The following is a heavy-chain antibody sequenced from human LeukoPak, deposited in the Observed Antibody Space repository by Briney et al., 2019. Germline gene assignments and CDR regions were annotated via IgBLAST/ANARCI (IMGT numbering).Heavy chain of an antibody. D-gene: IGHD3-22*01. J-gene: IGHJ4*02. CDR3: ARHDRGSRNFDY. CDR1: GGSISSSSYY. V-gene: IGHV4-39*01. Sequence: SETLSLTCTVSGGSISSSSYYWGWIRQPPGKGLEWIGSIYYSGSTYYNPSLKSRVTISVDTSKNQFSLKLSSVTAADTAVYYCARHDRGSRNFDYWGQGTLVTVSS. CDR2: IYYSGST.